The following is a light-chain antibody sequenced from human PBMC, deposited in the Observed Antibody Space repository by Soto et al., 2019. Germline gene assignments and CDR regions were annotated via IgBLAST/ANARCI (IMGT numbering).Light chain of an antibody. CDR3: QQYNNWAWA. Sequence: EIVMTQCPATLSVSLGERATLSCRASHSISRNLDRYQHNPAHGPRLLIYGASTRATGIPARFSGSGSGTLFTLTISSLQYEDFAVYYRQQYNNWAWAFGQGTKVDIK. CDR1: HSISRN. V-gene: IGKV3-15*01. CDR2: GAS. J-gene: IGKJ1*01.